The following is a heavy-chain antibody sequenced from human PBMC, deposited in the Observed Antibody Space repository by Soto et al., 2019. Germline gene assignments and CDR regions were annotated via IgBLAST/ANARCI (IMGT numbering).Heavy chain of an antibody. V-gene: IGHV3-30*18. D-gene: IGHD3-22*01. Sequence: QVQLVESGGGVVQPGRSLRLSCAASGFTFSSYGMHWVRQAPGKWLEWVAVISYDGSNKYYADSVKGRFTISRDNSKNTLYLQMNSMRAEDTAVYYCAKALSSGYYSRPFDSWGQGTLVTVSS. CDR1: GFTFSSYG. J-gene: IGHJ4*02. CDR2: ISYDGSNK. CDR3: AKALSSGYYSRPFDS.